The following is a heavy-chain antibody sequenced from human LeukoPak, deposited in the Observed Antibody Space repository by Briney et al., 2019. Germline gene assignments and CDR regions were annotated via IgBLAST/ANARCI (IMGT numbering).Heavy chain of an antibody. CDR1: GFIFSSYG. J-gene: IGHJ4*02. CDR2: ISGSGGST. V-gene: IGHV3-23*01. D-gene: IGHD6-13*01. CDR3: AKTTRQQLTFRAYFDY. Sequence: GGSLRLSCAASGFIFSSYGMSWVRQAPGKGLEWVSSISGSGGSTYSADSVKGRFTISRDNSKNTLYLQMNSLRAEDTAVYYCAKTTRQQLTFRAYFDYWGQGTLVTVSS.